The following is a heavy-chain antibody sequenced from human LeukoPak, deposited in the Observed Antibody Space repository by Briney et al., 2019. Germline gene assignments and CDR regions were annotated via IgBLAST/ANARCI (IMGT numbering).Heavy chain of an antibody. CDR3: ARVRIAVAVYSDAFDI. D-gene: IGHD6-19*01. CDR2: IYYSGST. Sequence: SETLSLTCTVSGGSISSYYWSWIRQPPGKGLEWIGYIYYSGSTNYNPSLKSRVTISVDTSKNQFSLKLSSVTAADTAVYYCARVRIAVAVYSDAFDIWGQGTMVTVSS. CDR1: GGSISSYY. J-gene: IGHJ3*02. V-gene: IGHV4-59*01.